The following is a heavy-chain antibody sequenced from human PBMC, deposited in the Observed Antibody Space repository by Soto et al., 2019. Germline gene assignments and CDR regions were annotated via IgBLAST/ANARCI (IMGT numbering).Heavy chain of an antibody. CDR1: GGSISSSYY. CDR3: ARHAHVDTSMAPSDY. J-gene: IGHJ4*02. V-gene: IGHV4-39*01. Sequence: QLQLQESGPGLVKPSETLSLTCTVSGGSISSSYYWGWIRQPPGKGLEWIATIYYRGSTHCNPSLKSRVTISADTSKNQVSLKLSSVTAADTAVYYCARHAHVDTSMAPSDYWGQGTLVTVSS. CDR2: IYYRGST. D-gene: IGHD5-18*01.